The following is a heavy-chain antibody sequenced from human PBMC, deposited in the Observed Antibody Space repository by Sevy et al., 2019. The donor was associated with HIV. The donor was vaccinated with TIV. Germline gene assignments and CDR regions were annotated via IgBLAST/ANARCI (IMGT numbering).Heavy chain of an antibody. CDR3: ARDKNSAMVTPFDF. Sequence: GGSLRLSCVASGFTVSKYWMNWVRQAPGMGLEWVAKIKEDGKETYYVDSVKGRFTISRDNAKNSLYLQMTSLRAEDTAVYYCARDKNSAMVTPFDFWGQGTLVTVSS. J-gene: IGHJ4*02. D-gene: IGHD5-18*01. CDR2: IKEDGKET. CDR1: GFTVSKYW. V-gene: IGHV3-7*03.